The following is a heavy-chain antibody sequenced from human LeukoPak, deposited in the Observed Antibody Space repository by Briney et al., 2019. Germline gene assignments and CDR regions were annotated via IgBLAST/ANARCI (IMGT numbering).Heavy chain of an antibody. J-gene: IGHJ4*02. CDR3: SGSYCSGGSCYSFDY. D-gene: IGHD2-15*01. Sequence: TLSLTCTVSGGSISSGDYYWSWIRQPPGRGLEWIGYIYYIGSTYYNPSLKSRVTISVDTSKNQFSLKPSAVTAADTAVYYCSGSYCSGGSCYSFDYWGKGTLVTVSS. CDR1: GGSISSGDYY. CDR2: IYYIGST. V-gene: IGHV4-30-4*01.